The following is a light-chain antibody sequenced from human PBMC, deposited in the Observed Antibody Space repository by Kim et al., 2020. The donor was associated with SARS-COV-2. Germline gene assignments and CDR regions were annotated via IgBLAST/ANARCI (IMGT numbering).Light chain of an antibody. CDR3: QQLNTYPLT. V-gene: IGKV1-9*01. Sequence: IQLTQSQSSLSASVGDRVTITCRASQGISNFLAWYQQRPGTALKLLIYAASTLQSGVPSRFSGSGSGTDFTLTISSLRAEDSATYFCQQLNTYPLTFGGGTKVHIK. CDR2: AAS. J-gene: IGKJ4*01. CDR1: QGISNF.